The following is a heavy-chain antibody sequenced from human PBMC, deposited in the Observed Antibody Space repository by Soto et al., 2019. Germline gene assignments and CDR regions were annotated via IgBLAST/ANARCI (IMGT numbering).Heavy chain of an antibody. CDR3: DREKLELRGYYGMDV. CDR2: TRNKANSYTT. V-gene: IGHV3-72*01. Sequence: GGSLRLSCSASGFTFSDHYMDWVRQAPGKGLEWVGRTRNKANSYTTEYAASVKGRFTISRDDSKNSLYLQMNSLKTEDTAVYYCDREKLELRGYYGMDVWGQGTTVTVSS. D-gene: IGHD1-7*01. J-gene: IGHJ6*02. CDR1: GFTFSDHY.